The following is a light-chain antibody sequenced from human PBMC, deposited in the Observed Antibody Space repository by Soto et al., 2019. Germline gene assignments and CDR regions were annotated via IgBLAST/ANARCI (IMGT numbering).Light chain of an antibody. V-gene: IGKV1-33*01. J-gene: IGKJ2*01. CDR1: QDISNY. CDR3: QQYDT. Sequence: DIQMTQSPSSLSASVGDRVTITCQASQDISNYLNWYQQKPGKAPKLLIYDASNLETGVPSRFSGSGSGTDFTFTISSLQHEDIATYYCQQYDTFGQGTKLEIK. CDR2: DAS.